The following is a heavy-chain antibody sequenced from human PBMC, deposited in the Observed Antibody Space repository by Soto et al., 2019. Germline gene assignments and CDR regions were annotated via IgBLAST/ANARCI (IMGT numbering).Heavy chain of an antibody. CDR3: ARHEGSTVTTNWDY. D-gene: IGHD4-17*01. J-gene: IGHJ4*02. V-gene: IGHV5-51*01. CDR1: GYSFTSYW. CDR2: IYPDDSDT. Sequence: GESLKISCKGSGYSFTSYWIGWVRQMPGKGLEWMGLIYPDDSDTRYSPSFQGQVTISVDKSINTAYLQWSSLKASDTAMYYCARHEGSTVTTNWDYWGQGTLVTVSS.